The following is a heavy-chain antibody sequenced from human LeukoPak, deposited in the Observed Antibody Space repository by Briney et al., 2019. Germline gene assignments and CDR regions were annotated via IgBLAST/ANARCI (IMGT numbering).Heavy chain of an antibody. D-gene: IGHD6-6*01. V-gene: IGHV3-7*01. CDR2: IKEDGSEK. CDR1: GFTFSHYW. CDR3: ARVRSSSFPRPAPFDY. J-gene: IGHJ4*02. Sequence: GGSLRLSCAASGFTFSHYWMSWVRQAPGKGLEWVANIKEDGSEKYYVDSLKGRFTISRDNARNSLYLQMNSLRAEDTAVYYCARVRSSSFPRPAPFDYWGQGTLVTVSS.